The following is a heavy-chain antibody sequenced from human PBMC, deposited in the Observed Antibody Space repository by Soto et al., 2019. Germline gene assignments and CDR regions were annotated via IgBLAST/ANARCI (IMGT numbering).Heavy chain of an antibody. CDR2: ISGSGDTT. J-gene: IGHJ4*02. CDR3: VKDDGGYPSTAPH. CDR1: GITISNYP. Sequence: EVRLVESGGGLVQPGGSLRLSCAASGITISNYPMSWVRQAPGKGLDWVSGISGSGDTTYYADSAKGRFTISKDISKNSLFLQLDSRRVEDSALYFCVKDDGGYPSTAPHWGQGTLVTVSP. D-gene: IGHD4-17*01. V-gene: IGHV3-23*04.